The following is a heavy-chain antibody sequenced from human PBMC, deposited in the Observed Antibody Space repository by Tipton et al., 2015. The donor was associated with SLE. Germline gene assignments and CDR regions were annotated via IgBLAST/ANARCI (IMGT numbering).Heavy chain of an antibody. V-gene: IGHV3-7*01. CDR2: IKQDGSEK. CDR1: GFTVSSNY. CDR3: ARRLLAARWFDP. D-gene: IGHD6-25*01. Sequence: SLRLSCAASGFTVSSNYMSWVRQAPGKGLEWVANIKQDGSEKYYVDSVKGRFTISRDNAKNSLYLQMNSLRAEDTAVYYCARRLLAARWFDPWGQGTLVTVSS. J-gene: IGHJ5*02.